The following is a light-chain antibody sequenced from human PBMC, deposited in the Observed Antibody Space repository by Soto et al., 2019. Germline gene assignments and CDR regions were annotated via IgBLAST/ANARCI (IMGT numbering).Light chain of an antibody. Sequence: QSVLTQPRSVSESPGRSVTISCTGTSSDVGGYNFVSWYQQHPDKAPKLMIYDVSKRPSGVPDRFSGSKSGYTASLTISGLQAEDEADYYCCSYAGSYSYVFGTGTKVTVL. J-gene: IGLJ1*01. CDR2: DVS. CDR3: CSYAGSYSYV. CDR1: SSDVGGYNF. V-gene: IGLV2-11*01.